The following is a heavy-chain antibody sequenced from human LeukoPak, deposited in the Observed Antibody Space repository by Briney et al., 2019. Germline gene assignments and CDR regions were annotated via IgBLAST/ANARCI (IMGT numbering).Heavy chain of an antibody. CDR3: VRDGGYYGPDS. CDR2: ISSSGSTI. D-gene: IGHD3-10*01. Sequence: GGSLRLSCAASGFTVSSYNMNWVRQAPGKGLEWVSYISSSGSTIYYADSVKGRFTISRDNAKNSLYLQMNSLRAEDTAMYYCVRDGGYYGPDSWGQGALVSVSS. CDR1: GFTVSSYN. V-gene: IGHV3-48*04. J-gene: IGHJ4*02.